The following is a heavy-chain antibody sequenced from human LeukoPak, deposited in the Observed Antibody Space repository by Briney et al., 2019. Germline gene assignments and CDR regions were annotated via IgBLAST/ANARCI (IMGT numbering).Heavy chain of an antibody. V-gene: IGHV3-48*04. J-gene: IGHJ5*01. CDR1: GFPFTLYN. CDR2: ISSSTNTI. Sequence: GGSLRLSCEVSGFPFTLYNMNWVRQAPGKGLEWLSYISSSTNTIYYADSVKGRFTISRDNAKNSLYLQMNGLGAEDTAVYYCARVAVSGPTGWFDSWGQGTLVIVSS. CDR3: ARVAVSGPTGWFDS. D-gene: IGHD2-8*02.